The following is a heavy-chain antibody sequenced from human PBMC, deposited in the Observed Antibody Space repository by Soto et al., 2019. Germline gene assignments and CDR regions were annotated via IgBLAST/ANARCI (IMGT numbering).Heavy chain of an antibody. Sequence: SVKVSCKASGGTFSSYAISWVRQAPGQGLEWMGGIIPIFGTANYAQKFQGRVTITADKSTSTAYMELSSLRSEDTAVYYCARGIRAQTTVTTGEFDPWGQGTLVTVSS. CDR2: IIPIFGTA. D-gene: IGHD4-4*01. CDR3: ARGIRAQTTVTTGEFDP. J-gene: IGHJ5*02. V-gene: IGHV1-69*06. CDR1: GGTFSSYA.